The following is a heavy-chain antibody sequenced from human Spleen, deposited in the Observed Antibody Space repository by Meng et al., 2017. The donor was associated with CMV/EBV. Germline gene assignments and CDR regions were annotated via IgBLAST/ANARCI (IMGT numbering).Heavy chain of an antibody. Sequence: SVKVSCKASGGTFSNYGITWVRQAPGRGLQWMGGIIPILGLSNYAQKFRGRLTITADKSTNTAYMELSSLKSEDTAVYYCARMRYSGYYSTWYRGNSDYVYYGMDVWGQGTTVTVSS. V-gene: IGHV1-69*10. D-gene: IGHD6-13*01. CDR2: IIPILGLS. CDR3: ARMRYSGYYSTWYRGNSDYVYYGMDV. J-gene: IGHJ6*02. CDR1: GGTFSNYG.